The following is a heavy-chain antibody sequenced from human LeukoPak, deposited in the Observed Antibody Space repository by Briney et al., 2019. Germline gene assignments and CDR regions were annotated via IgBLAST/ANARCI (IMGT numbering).Heavy chain of an antibody. CDR2: IYYSGST. Sequence: SETLSLTCAVYGGSFSGYYWSWIRQPPGKGLEWIGYIYYSGSTNYNPSLTSRVTISVDTSKNQFSLGLTSVTAADTAVYFCARHGIWFGDTNRWFDPWGQGTLVTVSS. J-gene: IGHJ5*02. CDR1: GGSFSGYY. V-gene: IGHV4-59*08. D-gene: IGHD3-10*01. CDR3: ARHGIWFGDTNRWFDP.